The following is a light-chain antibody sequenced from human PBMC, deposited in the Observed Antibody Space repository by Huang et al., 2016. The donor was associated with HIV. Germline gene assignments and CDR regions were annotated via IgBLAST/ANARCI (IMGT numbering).Light chain of an antibody. CDR3: QQSYSSLLS. J-gene: IGKJ4*01. Sequence: DIQMTQSPSSLSASVGDRVIMTCRASQTITTYLNWYQQRPGKAPKLLIYAASSLQSGVPSRFSGSGSGTDFTLTISSLQPEDFETYYCQQSYSSLLSFGGGTKVAIK. CDR1: QTITTY. V-gene: IGKV1-39*01. CDR2: AAS.